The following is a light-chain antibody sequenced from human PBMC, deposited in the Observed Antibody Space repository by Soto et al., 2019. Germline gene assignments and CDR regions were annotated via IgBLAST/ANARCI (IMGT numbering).Light chain of an antibody. CDR1: ELGDKF. J-gene: IGLJ2*01. V-gene: IGLV3-1*01. CDR2: QDS. CDR3: QAWDSRVV. Sequence: SYELTQPPSVSVSPGQTASITCSGDELGDKFACWYQQKPGQSPVLVIYQDSKRPSGIPERFSGSNSGNTATLTISGTQAMDEADYYCQAWDSRVVFGGGTQLTVL.